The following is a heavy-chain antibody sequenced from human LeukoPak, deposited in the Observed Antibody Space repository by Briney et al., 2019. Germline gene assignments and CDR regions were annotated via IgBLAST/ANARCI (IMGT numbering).Heavy chain of an antibody. J-gene: IGHJ5*02. Sequence: GGSLRLSCAASGFTFSRYTMNWVRQVPGKGLEWVSSISGTSSYRYYAESVKGRFSISRDDATNSVYLQMNSLRGEDTAVYYCARDASPYDSINWFDPWGQGTLVTVSS. CDR1: GFTFSRYT. V-gene: IGHV3-21*01. CDR3: ARDASPYDSINWFDP. D-gene: IGHD3-3*01. CDR2: ISGTSSYR.